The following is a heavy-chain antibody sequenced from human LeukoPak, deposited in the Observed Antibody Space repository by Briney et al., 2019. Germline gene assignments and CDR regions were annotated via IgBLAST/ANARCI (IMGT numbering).Heavy chain of an antibody. CDR1: GFRFSGHY. CDR2: ITNSGDFV. V-gene: IGHV3-11*01. Sequence: PGGSLRLSCAASGFRFSGHYMSWIRQAPGKGLEWISYITNSGDFVNYADSVKGRSTISRDNAKNSLYLQMNSLRAEDTAVYYCAREARATPDFWGQGTVVTVSS. J-gene: IGHJ4*02. CDR3: AREARATPDF. D-gene: IGHD1-26*01.